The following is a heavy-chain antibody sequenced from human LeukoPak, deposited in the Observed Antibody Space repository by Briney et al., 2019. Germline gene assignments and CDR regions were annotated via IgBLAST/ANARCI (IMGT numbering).Heavy chain of an antibody. CDR2: ISVGAEYI. CDR1: GFTFSTYV. J-gene: IGHJ4*02. D-gene: IGHD3-3*01. CDR3: ASGPPFLKYFEY. V-gene: IGHV3-23*01. Sequence: PGGSLRLSCAASGFTFSTYVMNWFRQAPGKGLEWVSTISVGAEYIFYADSVKGRFTISRDDSNNELYLQMHSLRAEDTALYYCASGPPFLKYFEYWGQGTLVTVSS.